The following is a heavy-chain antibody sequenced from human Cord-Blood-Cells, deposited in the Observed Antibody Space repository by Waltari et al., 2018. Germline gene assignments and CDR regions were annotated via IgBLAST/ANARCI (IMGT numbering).Heavy chain of an antibody. CDR3: ARRTPGIAAAGYFDY. D-gene: IGHD6-13*01. V-gene: IGHV4-34*01. Sequence: QVQLQQWGAGLLKPSETLSLTCAVYGGSFSGYYWSWIRQPPGKGLVWIGEINHSGSTNYNPSLKSRVTISVDTSKNQFSLKLSSVTAADTAVYYCARRTPGIAAAGYFDYWGQGTLVTVSS. J-gene: IGHJ4*02. CDR1: GGSFSGYY. CDR2: INHSGST.